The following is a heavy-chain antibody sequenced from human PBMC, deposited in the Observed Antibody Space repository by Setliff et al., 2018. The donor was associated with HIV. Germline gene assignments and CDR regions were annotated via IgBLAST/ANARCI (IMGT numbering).Heavy chain of an antibody. J-gene: IGHJ4*02. Sequence: PGESLKISCKASGYTFTNYWIGWVRQMPGKGLEWIGVIYPGDYVTRYGLSFQGQVSISADVSITTAYLQWSSLKASDTAMYYCTRRRRAPGTEDLEAYWGQGTLVTVSS. D-gene: IGHD1-26*01. V-gene: IGHV5-51*01. CDR2: IYPGDYVT. CDR3: TRRRRAPGTEDLEAY. CDR1: GYTFTNYW.